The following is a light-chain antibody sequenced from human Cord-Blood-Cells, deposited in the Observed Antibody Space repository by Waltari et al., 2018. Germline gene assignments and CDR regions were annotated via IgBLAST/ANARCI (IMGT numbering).Light chain of an antibody. Sequence: QSALTQPRSVSGSPGQSVTISCTGTRRDVGGYNYVSWYQQHPGKDPKLMIYDVSKRPSGVPDRFSGSKSGNTASLTISGLQAEDEADYYCCSYAGSYTVVFGGGTKLTVL. CDR1: RRDVGGYNY. J-gene: IGLJ2*01. CDR2: DVS. CDR3: CSYAGSYTVV. V-gene: IGLV2-11*01.